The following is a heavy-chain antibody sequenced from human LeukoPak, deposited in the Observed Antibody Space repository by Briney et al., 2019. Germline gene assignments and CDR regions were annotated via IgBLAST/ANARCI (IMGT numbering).Heavy chain of an antibody. CDR2: INYYGNT. CDR3: ARHLSTVTTGHYFDY. CDR1: GDSINSGDFY. V-gene: IGHV4-30-4*01. Sequence: SETLSLTCTVSGDSINSGDFYWSWIRQPPGKGLEWIGYINYYGNTYYHPSLKSRTIISVDTSKNQFSLKLTSVTAADTAVYYCARHLSTVTTGHYFDYWGQGTLVTVSS. J-gene: IGHJ4*02. D-gene: IGHD4-17*01.